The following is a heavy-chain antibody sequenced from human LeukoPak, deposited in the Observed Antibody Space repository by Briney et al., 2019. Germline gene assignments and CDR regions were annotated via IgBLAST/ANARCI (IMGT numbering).Heavy chain of an antibody. J-gene: IGHJ5*02. D-gene: IGHD6-13*01. CDR2: IDGTSTFT. Sequence: GGSLRLSCAASGFSFSDYYMSWIRQAPGKGLEWLSYIDGTSTFTNYADSVKGRFTISRDNAKNALYLQVNSLRAEDSAVYYCARTLVAAPGTKGGPWGQGTLVTVSS. CDR3: ARTLVAAPGTKGGP. CDR1: GFSFSDYY. V-gene: IGHV3-11*03.